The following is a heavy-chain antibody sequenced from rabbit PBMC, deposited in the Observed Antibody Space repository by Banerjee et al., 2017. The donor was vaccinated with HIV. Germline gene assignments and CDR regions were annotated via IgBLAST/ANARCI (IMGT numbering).Heavy chain of an antibody. CDR3: ARGGSYLPL. CDR2: IYAGDGST. CDR1: GFDFSSNA. V-gene: IGHV1S45*01. Sequence: QEQLEESGGGLVKPEGSLTLTCKASGFDFSSNAMCWFRQAPGKGPEWIACIYAGDGSTYYATWAKGRFTISKTSSTTVTLQMTSLTAADTATYFCARGGSYLPLWGPGTLVTVS. J-gene: IGHJ4*01. D-gene: IGHD3-1*01.